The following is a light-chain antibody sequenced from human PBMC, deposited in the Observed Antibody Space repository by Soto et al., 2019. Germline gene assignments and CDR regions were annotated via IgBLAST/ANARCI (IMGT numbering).Light chain of an antibody. J-gene: IGKJ4*01. CDR2: GAS. Sequence: EIVMTQSPGTLSVSPGERATLSCGASQSVSSNLAWYQQKPGQAPRLLIYGASTRATGIPARFSGSGSGTDFPLTISSLQSEDFAVYDCQQYHNWVTFGGGTKVDIK. V-gene: IGKV3D-15*01. CDR1: QSVSSN. CDR3: QQYHNWVT.